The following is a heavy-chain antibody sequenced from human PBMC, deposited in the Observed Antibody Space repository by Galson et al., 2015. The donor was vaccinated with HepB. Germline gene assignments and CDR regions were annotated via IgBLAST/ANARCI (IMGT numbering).Heavy chain of an antibody. V-gene: IGHV3-30-3*01. Sequence: SLRLSCAASGFTFSSYAMHWVRQAPGKGLEWVAVISYDGSNKYYADSVKGRFTISRDNSKNTLYLQMNSLRAEDTAVYYCARAPIQGIVVMVYARHYGMDVWGQGTTVTVSS. J-gene: IGHJ6*02. D-gene: IGHD2-8*01. CDR1: GFTFSSYA. CDR3: ARAPIQGIVVMVYARHYGMDV. CDR2: ISYDGSNK.